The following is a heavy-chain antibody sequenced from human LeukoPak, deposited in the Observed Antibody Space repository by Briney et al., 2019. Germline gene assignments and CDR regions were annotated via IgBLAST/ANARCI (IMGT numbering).Heavy chain of an antibody. J-gene: IGHJ4*02. CDR3: ARGRGAVAGTGNTYYFDY. D-gene: IGHD6-19*01. CDR1: GSPFTTYA. V-gene: IGHV7-4-1*02. Sequence: ASVEVPCQASGSPFTTYAMNWVRPAPGQGLEWMGWINTNTGNPTYAQGFTERFVFSLDTSVSTAYLQISSLKAEDTAVYYCARGRGAVAGTGNTYYFDYWGQGTLATVSS. CDR2: INTNTGNP.